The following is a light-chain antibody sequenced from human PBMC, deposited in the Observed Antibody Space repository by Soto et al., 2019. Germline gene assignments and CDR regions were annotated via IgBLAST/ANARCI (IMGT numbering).Light chain of an antibody. V-gene: IGLV1-40*01. J-gene: IGLJ1*01. CDR1: SSNTGAGYD. Sequence: QSVLTQPPSVSGAPGQRVTISCSGSSSNTGAGYDVHWYQHLPGTAPKLLIYGNYNRPSGIPDRFSGSKSGTSVSLAITGLQAEDEADYYCQSYDSSLSGFVFGTGTKLTVL. CDR2: GNY. CDR3: QSYDSSLSGFV.